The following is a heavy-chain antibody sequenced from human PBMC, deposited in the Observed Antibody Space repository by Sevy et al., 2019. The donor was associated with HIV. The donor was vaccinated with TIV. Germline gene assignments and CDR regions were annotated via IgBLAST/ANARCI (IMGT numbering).Heavy chain of an antibody. D-gene: IGHD6-13*01. CDR2: ISTGGGST. Sequence: GESLKISCAASRFTFSSYAMSWVRQAPGKGLEWVSAISTGGGSTFYADSVRGRFTVSRDNSKNTLYLQMNSLRAEDTAVYYCAKSLPSSSTWYRSNYFDYWGQGTLVTVSS. V-gene: IGHV3-23*01. CDR1: RFTFSSYA. CDR3: AKSLPSSSTWYRSNYFDY. J-gene: IGHJ4*02.